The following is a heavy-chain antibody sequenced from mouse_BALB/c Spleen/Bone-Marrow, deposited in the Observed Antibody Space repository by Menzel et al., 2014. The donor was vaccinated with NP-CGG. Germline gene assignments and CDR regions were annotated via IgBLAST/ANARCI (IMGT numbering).Heavy chain of an antibody. CDR3: AARLSHLAMDY. CDR1: GYTFTNYW. D-gene: IGHD2-2*01. J-gene: IGHJ4*01. Sequence: QVQLKQSGAELVKPGASLKLSCKASGYTFTNYWIHWVKQRPGQGLEWIGEINPSNGRTNYNEKFKTKATLTVDKSSSTAYMQLSSLTPEDSAVNYCAARLSHLAMDYWGQGTSVTVSS. V-gene: IGHV1S81*02. CDR2: INPSNGRT.